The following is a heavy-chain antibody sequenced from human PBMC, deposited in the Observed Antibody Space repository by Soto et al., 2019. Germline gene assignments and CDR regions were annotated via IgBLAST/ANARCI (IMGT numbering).Heavy chain of an antibody. CDR1: GFTFSNYA. J-gene: IGHJ4*02. CDR2: ISGRGDST. Sequence: GGSLRLSCAASGFTFSNYAMSWVRQAPGKWLGWVAVISGRGDSTYYADSVKGRFTISRDNSMMYLQMNSLRVDDTAVYYCARAGPYGDYLNYWGQGT. D-gene: IGHD4-17*01. CDR3: ARAGPYGDYLNY. V-gene: IGHV3-23*01.